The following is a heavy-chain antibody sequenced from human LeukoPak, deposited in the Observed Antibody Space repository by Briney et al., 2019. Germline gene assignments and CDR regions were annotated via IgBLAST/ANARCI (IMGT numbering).Heavy chain of an antibody. V-gene: IGHV3-48*03. CDR3: ARDRVYSKRRGLDYFDY. CDR2: ISSSGSTI. D-gene: IGHD4-11*01. Sequence: PGGSLRLSCAASGFTFSRYEMNWVRQAPGKGLEWVSYISSSGSTIYYADSVKGRFTISRDDAKNSLYLQMNSLRAEDTAVYYCARDRVYSKRRGLDYFDYWGQGTLVTVSS. CDR1: GFTFSRYE. J-gene: IGHJ4*02.